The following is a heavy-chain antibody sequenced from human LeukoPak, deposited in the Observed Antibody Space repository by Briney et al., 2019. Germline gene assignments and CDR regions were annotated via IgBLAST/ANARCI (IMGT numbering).Heavy chain of an antibody. J-gene: IGHJ4*02. CDR2: ISSSSSTI. CDR3: ARDGRHYYDSSGYYFDY. CDR1: GFTFSSYS. Sequence: GGSLRLSCAASGFTFSSYSMNWVRQAPGKGLEWVSYISSSSSTIYYADSVKGRFTISRDNAKNSLYLQMNSLRAEDTAVYYCARDGRHYYDSSGYYFDYWGQGTLVTVSS. D-gene: IGHD3-22*01. V-gene: IGHV3-48*04.